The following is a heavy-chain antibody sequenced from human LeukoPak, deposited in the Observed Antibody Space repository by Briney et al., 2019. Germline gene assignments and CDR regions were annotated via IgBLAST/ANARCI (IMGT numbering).Heavy chain of an antibody. J-gene: IGHJ3*02. Sequence: GGSLRLSCAASGFTFSSYSMNWVRQAPGKGLEWVSSITRSNYIYYADSVKGRFTISRDNSKNTLYLQMNSLRAEDTAVYYCARDPDAGAAAASLIDIWGQGTMVTVSS. D-gene: IGHD6-13*01. V-gene: IGHV3-21*01. CDR2: ITRSNYI. CDR1: GFTFSSYS. CDR3: ARDPDAGAAAASLIDI.